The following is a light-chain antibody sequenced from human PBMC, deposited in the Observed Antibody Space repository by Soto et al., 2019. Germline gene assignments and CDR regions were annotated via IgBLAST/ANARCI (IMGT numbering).Light chain of an antibody. CDR3: QQSYSVPHT. CDR2: AAS. V-gene: IGKV1-39*01. Sequence: DIPMTQSPSSLSASVGDRVTITCRASQNIFSFLSWYLHKPGKAPELLIYAASSLQSGVSSRFSGSGSGSDFALTISSLQPEDFATFYCQQSYSVPHTFGQGTNLEI. J-gene: IGKJ2*01. CDR1: QNIFSF.